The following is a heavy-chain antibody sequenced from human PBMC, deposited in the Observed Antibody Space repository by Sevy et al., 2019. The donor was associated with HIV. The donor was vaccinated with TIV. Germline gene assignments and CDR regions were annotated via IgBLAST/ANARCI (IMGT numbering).Heavy chain of an antibody. V-gene: IGHV3-48*03. CDR1: GFTFSSYE. Sequence: GGSLRLSCAASGFTFSSYEMNWVHQAPGKGLEWVSYISSSGSTIYYADSVKGRFTISRDNAKNSLYLQMNSLRAEDTAVYYCARVDADYDFWSGYLDYWGQGTLVTVSS. CDR3: ARVDADYDFWSGYLDY. D-gene: IGHD3-3*01. J-gene: IGHJ4*02. CDR2: ISSSGSTI.